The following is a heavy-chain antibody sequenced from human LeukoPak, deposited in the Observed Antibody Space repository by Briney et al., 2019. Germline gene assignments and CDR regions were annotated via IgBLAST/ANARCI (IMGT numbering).Heavy chain of an antibody. V-gene: IGHV3-23*01. J-gene: IGHJ4*02. CDR3: AKGSYYDSSGSFYFDY. CDR1: GFSFSNYG. Sequence: AGGSLRLSCAASGFSFSNYGMHWVRQAPGKGLEWVSGISGSGDNTYYADSVKGRFTISRDNSKNTLYVQVNSLGTEDTAAYYCAKGSYYDSSGSFYFDYWGQGTLVTVST. CDR2: ISGSGDNT. D-gene: IGHD3-22*01.